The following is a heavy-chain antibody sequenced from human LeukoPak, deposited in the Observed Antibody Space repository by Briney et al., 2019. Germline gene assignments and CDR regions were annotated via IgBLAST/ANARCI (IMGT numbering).Heavy chain of an antibody. J-gene: IGHJ4*02. D-gene: IGHD3-22*01. CDR2: IIPIFGTA. CDR1: GGTFSSYA. CDR3: ARGRYYYDSSGYPSYYFDY. Sequence: SVKVSCKASGGTFSSYAISWVRQAPGQGLEWMGGIIPIFGTANYAQKFQGRVTITTDESTSTAYMELSSLRSEDTDVYYCARGRYYYDSSGYPSYYFDYWSQGTLVTVSS. V-gene: IGHV1-69*05.